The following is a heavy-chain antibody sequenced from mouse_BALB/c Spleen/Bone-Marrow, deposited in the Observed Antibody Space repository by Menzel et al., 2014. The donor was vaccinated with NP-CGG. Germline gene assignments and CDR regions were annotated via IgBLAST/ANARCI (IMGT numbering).Heavy chain of an antibody. CDR2: IGSGGSYT. D-gene: IGHD1-1*01. Sequence: EVQGVESGGDLVKPGGSLKLSCAASGFTFSSYGMSWVRQTPDKRLEWVATIGSGGSYTYYPDSVKGRFTISRDNAKNTLYLQMSSLKSEDTAMYYCASGNYYAMDYWGQGTSVTVSS. CDR1: GFTFSSYG. J-gene: IGHJ4*01. V-gene: IGHV5-6*01. CDR3: ASGNYYAMDY.